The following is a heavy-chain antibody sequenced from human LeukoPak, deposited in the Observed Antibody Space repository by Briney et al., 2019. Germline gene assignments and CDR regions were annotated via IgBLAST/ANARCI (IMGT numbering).Heavy chain of an antibody. Sequence: PSETLSLTCTVSGGSISSYYWSWIRQPPGKGLEWIGYIYYSGSTNYNPSLKSRVTISVDTSKNQFSLKLSSVTAADTAVYYCASAVPHYFDYWGQGTLVTVSS. V-gene: IGHV4-59*08. CDR3: ASAVPHYFDY. D-gene: IGHD1-1*01. CDR1: GGSISSYY. J-gene: IGHJ4*02. CDR2: IYYSGST.